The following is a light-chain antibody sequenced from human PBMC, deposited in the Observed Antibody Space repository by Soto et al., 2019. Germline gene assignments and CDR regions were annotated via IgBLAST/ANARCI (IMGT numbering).Light chain of an antibody. Sequence: QSALTQPASVSGSPGQSITISCTGTSSDVGGYNYVSWYQQHPGKAPKLMIYEVDNRPSGVSNRFSGSKSGNTASLTISGLQAEDEADYYYDSYTRSSTYVFGTGTKVTVL. CDR3: DSYTRSSTYV. V-gene: IGLV2-14*01. J-gene: IGLJ1*01. CDR2: EVD. CDR1: SSDVGGYNY.